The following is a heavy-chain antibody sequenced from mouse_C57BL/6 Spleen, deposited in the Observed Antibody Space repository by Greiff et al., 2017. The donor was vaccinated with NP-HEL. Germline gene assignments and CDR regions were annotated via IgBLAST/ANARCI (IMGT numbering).Heavy chain of an antibody. CDR2: IYPRSGNT. Sequence: VQLQQSGAELARPGASVKLSCKASGYTFTSYGISWVKQRTGQGLEWIGEIYPRSGNTYYNEKFKGKATLTADKSSSTAYMELRSLTSEDSAVYFCADGSSPRFAYWGQGTLVTVSA. CDR3: ADGSSPRFAY. CDR1: GYTFTSYG. V-gene: IGHV1-81*01. D-gene: IGHD1-1*01. J-gene: IGHJ3*01.